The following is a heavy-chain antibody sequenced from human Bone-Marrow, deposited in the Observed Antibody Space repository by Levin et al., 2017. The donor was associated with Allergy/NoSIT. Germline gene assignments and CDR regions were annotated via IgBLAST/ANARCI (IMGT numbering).Heavy chain of an antibody. Sequence: PGGSLRLSCEGSGFTFSSHGLHWVRQAPGKGLEWVAVISSDGTYKYYRDSVKGRFTISRDNSKNTLYLQMSSLRPEDTAVYYCAKVGREQQLVLDSRGQGTLVTVSS. V-gene: IGHV3-30*18. D-gene: IGHD6-13*01. CDR1: GFTFSSHG. J-gene: IGHJ4*02. CDR2: ISSDGTYK. CDR3: AKVGREQQLVLDS.